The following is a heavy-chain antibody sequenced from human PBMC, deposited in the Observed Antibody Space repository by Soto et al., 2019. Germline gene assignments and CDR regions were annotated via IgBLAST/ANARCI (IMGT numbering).Heavy chain of an antibody. CDR1: GLKFSDAW. D-gene: IGHD4-4*01. CDR3: AWDNSGRFRTDH. CDR2: IKSKGGGETK. J-gene: IGHJ4*02. V-gene: IGHV3-15*07. Sequence: EVQLVESGGGLVKPGDCLRLSCAVSGLKFSDAWMNWVRQAPGKGLEWVGRIKSKGGGETKDYAAAVKGRLAIPRDDSRDTLYLQMNSLKIEDTAVYYCAWDNSGRFRTDHWGQGTLVTVS.